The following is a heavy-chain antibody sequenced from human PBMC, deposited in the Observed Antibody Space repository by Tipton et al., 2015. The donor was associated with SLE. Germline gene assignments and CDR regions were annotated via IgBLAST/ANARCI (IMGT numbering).Heavy chain of an antibody. D-gene: IGHD1-7*01. CDR3: ARWNFVTMTGGFDI. V-gene: IGHV4-39*07. CDR2: INYSGTT. J-gene: IGHJ3*02. Sequence: TLSLTCTVSGGSISTSSYYWAWIRQPPGKGLECIGNINYSGTTSYNPSLKSRVTMSVATSQSQFSLTLSSVTAADTAIYYCARWNFVTMTGGFDIWGQGTTFTVSS. CDR1: GGSISTSSYY.